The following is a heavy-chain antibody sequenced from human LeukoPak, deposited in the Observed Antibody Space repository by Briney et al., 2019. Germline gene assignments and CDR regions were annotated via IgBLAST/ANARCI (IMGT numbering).Heavy chain of an antibody. CDR1: GGSISSGDYY. Sequence: SETLSLTCTVSGGSISSGDYYWSWIRQPPGKGLEWIGYIYYSGSTYYNPSLKSRVTISVDTSKNQFSLKLSSVTAADTAVYYCARASGYGYGYYFDYWGQGTLVTVSS. CDR3: ARASGYGYGYYFDY. CDR2: IYYSGST. V-gene: IGHV4-30-4*08. J-gene: IGHJ4*02. D-gene: IGHD5-18*01.